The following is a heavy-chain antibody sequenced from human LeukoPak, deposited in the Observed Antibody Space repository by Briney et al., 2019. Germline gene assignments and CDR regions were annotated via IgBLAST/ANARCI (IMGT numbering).Heavy chain of an antibody. J-gene: IGHJ4*02. Sequence: PGGSLRLSCAASGFPVSSNYMSWVRQAPGKGLEWVSVIYSGGSTYYADSVKGRFTISRDNSKNTLYLQMNSLRAEDTAVYYCAREGKTGTTYYWGQGTLVTVSS. V-gene: IGHV3-53*01. CDR1: GFPVSSNY. CDR2: IYSGGST. CDR3: AREGKTGTTYY. D-gene: IGHD1-7*01.